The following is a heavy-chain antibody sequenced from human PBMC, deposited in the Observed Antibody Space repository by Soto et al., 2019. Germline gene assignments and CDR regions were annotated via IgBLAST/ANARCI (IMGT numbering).Heavy chain of an antibody. V-gene: IGHV1-8*01. D-gene: IGHD6-13*01. CDR3: TRFSLYSRTAGDY. CDR2: MNPNSGNT. J-gene: IGHJ4*02. CDR1: GYTFTSYD. Sequence: ASVKVSCKASGYTFTSYDINWVRQATGQGLEWMGWMNPNSGNTGYAQKFQGRVTMTRNTSISTAYMELSSLRSEDTAVYYCTRFSLYSRTAGDYWGQGTLVTVSS.